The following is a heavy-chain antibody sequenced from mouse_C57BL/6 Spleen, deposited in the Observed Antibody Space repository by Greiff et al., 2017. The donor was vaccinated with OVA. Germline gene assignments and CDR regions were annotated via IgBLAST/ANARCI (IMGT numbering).Heavy chain of an antibody. CDR2: INYDGSST. D-gene: IGHD2-5*01. V-gene: IGHV5-16*01. Sequence: EVQLVESEGGLVQPGSSMKLSCTASGFTFSDYYMAWVRQVPEKGLEWVANINYDGSSTYYLDSLKSRFIISRDNAKNILYLQMSSLKSEDTATYYCAREPHSNSLDYWGQGTTLTVSS. J-gene: IGHJ2*01. CDR3: AREPHSNSLDY. CDR1: GFTFSDYY.